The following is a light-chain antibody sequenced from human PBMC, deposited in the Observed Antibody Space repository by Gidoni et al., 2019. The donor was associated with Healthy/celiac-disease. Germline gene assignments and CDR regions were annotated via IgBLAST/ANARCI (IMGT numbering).Light chain of an antibody. Sequence: DIVMTQSPDSLAVSLGERATIHCKSSQSVLYSSNNKNYLAWYQQKPGQPPKLLIYWASTRESGVPDRFSGSGSGTDFTLTISSLQAEDVAVYYCQQYYSTPQTFGPXTKVDIK. CDR3: QQYYSTPQT. V-gene: IGKV4-1*01. CDR2: WAS. CDR1: QSVLYSSNNKNY. J-gene: IGKJ3*01.